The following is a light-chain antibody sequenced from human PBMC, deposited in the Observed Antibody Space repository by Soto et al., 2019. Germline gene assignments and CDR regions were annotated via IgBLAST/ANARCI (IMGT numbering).Light chain of an antibody. V-gene: IGKV1-5*03. CDR1: QTISSW. CDR2: KAS. CDR3: QQYSSSSYT. Sequence: DIQMTQSPSTLSASVGDRVTIACRASQTISSWLAWYQQKSGKPPKLLIYKASNLATGVPSRFSGSGSGAEFTLTISSLQPDDSATYYCQQYSSSSYTFGQGTKLAIK. J-gene: IGKJ2*01.